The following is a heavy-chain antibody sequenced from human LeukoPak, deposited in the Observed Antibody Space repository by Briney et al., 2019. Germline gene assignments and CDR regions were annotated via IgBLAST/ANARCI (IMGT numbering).Heavy chain of an antibody. V-gene: IGHV4-39*01. J-gene: IGHJ6*03. CDR1: GVSISSSNSY. CDR3: ARLESTYGFSYYYYMDV. CDR2: IYYSGNT. D-gene: IGHD3-10*01. Sequence: SETLSLTCTVSGVSISSSNSYWGWIRQPPGKGLEWIGSIYYSGNTYYNASLKSQVSISIDTSKNQFSLKLSSVTAADTAVYYCARLESTYGFSYYYYMDVWGKGTTVAVSS.